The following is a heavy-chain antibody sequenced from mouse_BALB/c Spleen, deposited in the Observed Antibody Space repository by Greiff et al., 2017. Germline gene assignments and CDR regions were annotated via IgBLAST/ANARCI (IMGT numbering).Heavy chain of an antibody. J-gene: IGHJ3*01. CDR2: ISDGGSYT. Sequence: EVQGVESGGGLVKPGGSLKLSCAASGFTFSDYYMYWVRQTPEKRLEWVATISDGGSYTYYPDSVKGRFTISRDNAKNNLYLQMSSLKSEDTAMYYCARDRNYVFAYWGQGTLVTVSA. CDR3: ARDRNYVFAY. V-gene: IGHV5-4*02. CDR1: GFTFSDYY. D-gene: IGHD2-1*01.